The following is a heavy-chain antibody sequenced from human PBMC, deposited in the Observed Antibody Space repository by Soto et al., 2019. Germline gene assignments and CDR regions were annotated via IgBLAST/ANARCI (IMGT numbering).Heavy chain of an antibody. CDR3: ARDSSGWYNYFDY. CDR1: GGTLSSYA. V-gene: IGHV1-69*06. CDR2: IIPIFGTA. J-gene: IGHJ4*02. Sequence: ASVKVSCKASGGTLSSYAISWVRQAPGQGLEWMGGIIPIFGTANYAQKFQGRVTITADKSTSTAYMELSSLRSEDTAVYYCARDSSGWYNYFDYWGQGTLVTVSS. D-gene: IGHD6-19*01.